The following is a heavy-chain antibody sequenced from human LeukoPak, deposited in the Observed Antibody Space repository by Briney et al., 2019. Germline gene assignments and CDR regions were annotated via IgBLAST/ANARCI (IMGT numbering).Heavy chain of an antibody. D-gene: IGHD3-9*01. V-gene: IGHV3-66*01. CDR3: VKAILTGYYRGYFDY. Sequence: GGSLRLSCAASGFTFSSNYMSWVRQAPGKGLEWVSVIYSGGTTFYSDSVKGRFTISRDNSKNTLYLQMNSLRAEDTAVYYCVKAILTGYYRGYFDYWGQGTLVTVSS. CDR1: GFTFSSNY. J-gene: IGHJ4*02. CDR2: IYSGGTT.